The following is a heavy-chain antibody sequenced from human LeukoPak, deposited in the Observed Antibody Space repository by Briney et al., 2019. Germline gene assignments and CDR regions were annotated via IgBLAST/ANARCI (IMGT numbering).Heavy chain of an antibody. CDR2: ISSSSTI. CDR1: GFAFSSHS. V-gene: IGHV3-48*04. J-gene: IGHJ4*02. Sequence: GGSLRLSCAASGFAFSSHSMNWVRQAPGKGLEWVSYISSSSTIYYADSVKGRFTISRDNAKNTLYLQMNSLRAEDTAVYYCARSDYWGQGTLVTVSS. CDR3: ARSDY.